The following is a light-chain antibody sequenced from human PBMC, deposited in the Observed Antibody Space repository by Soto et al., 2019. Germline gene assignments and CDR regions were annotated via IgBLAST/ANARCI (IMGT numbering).Light chain of an antibody. J-gene: IGKJ1*01. CDR1: PSLLCR. CDR2: HDS. CDR3: QQYYNSRT. V-gene: IGKV1-5*01. Sequence: DIQMTQYPSTLSASVGDXVXXTCPASPSLLCRLASYKQKPGKATHLLLHHDSSLESGVPSRFRGSASGTEFTPTISRLQPDDLATYYCQQYYNSRTFGQGTKVDIK.